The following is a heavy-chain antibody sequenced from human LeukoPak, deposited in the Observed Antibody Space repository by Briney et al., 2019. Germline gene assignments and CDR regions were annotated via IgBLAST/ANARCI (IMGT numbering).Heavy chain of an antibody. CDR2: IYYSGST. Sequence: SETLSLTCTVSGGSLSNTDYYWGWIRQPPGKGLEWIGSIYYSGSTYYNPSLKSRVTIFLDTSKSQLSLKLSSVTAADTAVYYCARYSSAYYYDFHYWGQGTLVTVSS. CDR3: ARYSSAYYYDFHY. D-gene: IGHD3-22*01. CDR1: GGSLSNTDYY. V-gene: IGHV4-39*01. J-gene: IGHJ4*02.